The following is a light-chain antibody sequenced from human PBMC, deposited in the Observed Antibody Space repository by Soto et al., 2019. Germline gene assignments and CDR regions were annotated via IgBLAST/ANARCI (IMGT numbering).Light chain of an antibody. V-gene: IGLV2-14*01. Sequence: QSALTQPASVSGSPGQSITISCTGSSSDIGGYNYVSWYQQFPGKAPKLMIYDVSNRPSGVSNRFSGSKSGNTASLTISGLQAEDDADYYCSSYTTSSTYVFGIGTKVTVL. CDR1: SSDIGGYNY. J-gene: IGLJ1*01. CDR3: SSYTTSSTYV. CDR2: DVS.